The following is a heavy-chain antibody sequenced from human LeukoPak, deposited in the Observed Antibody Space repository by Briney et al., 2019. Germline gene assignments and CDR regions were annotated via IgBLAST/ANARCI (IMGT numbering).Heavy chain of an antibody. CDR2: IFYTGSA. D-gene: IGHD1-1*01. J-gene: IGHJ4*02. CDR1: GGSISGYY. Sequence: SETLSLTCSVSGGSISGYYWSWIRQPPEKGLEWNGFIFYTGSANYNPSLKSRVTISVDSSKNQFSLKLSSVTATDTAVYYCARHTSQLAIGPGVDYWGQGTLVTVSS. CDR3: ARHTSQLAIGPGVDY. V-gene: IGHV4-59*08.